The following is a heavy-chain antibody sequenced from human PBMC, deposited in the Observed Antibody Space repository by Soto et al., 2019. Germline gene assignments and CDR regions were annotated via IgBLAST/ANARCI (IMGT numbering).Heavy chain of an antibody. CDR2: IYYRGST. CDR3: ARAFCSGGSCHNFDY. CDR1: GGSIRSNY. J-gene: IGHJ4*02. V-gene: IGHV4-59*08. D-gene: IGHD2-15*01. Sequence: PSETLSLTCTVSGGSIRSNYWSWIRQPPGKGLEWIGYIYYRGSTHYNPSLKSRITISADTSKNQFSLKLSSVTAADAAVYYCARAFCSGGSCHNFDYWGQGTLVTVSS.